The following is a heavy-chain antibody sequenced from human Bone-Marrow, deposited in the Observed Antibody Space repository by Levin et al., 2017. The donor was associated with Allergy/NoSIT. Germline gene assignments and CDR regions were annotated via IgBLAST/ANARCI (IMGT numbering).Heavy chain of an antibody. D-gene: IGHD6-19*01. CDR3: ATDGGSSGWYRGRGYYYYYMDV. J-gene: IGHJ6*03. Sequence: GSLKISCKVSGYTLTELSMHWVRQAPGKGLEWMGGFDPEDGETIYAQKFQGRVTMTEDTSTDTAYMELSSLRSEDTAVYYCATDGGSSGWYRGRGYYYYYMDVWGKGTTVTVSS. CDR2: FDPEDGET. CDR1: GYTLTELS. V-gene: IGHV1-24*01.